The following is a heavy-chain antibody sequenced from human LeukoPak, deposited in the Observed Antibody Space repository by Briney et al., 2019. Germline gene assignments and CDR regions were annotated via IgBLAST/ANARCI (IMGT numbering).Heavy chain of an antibody. Sequence: SETLSLTCTISGGSINSYYYNWIRQPAGKGLEWIGRIYTSGSTNYNPSLKSRVTMSIDTSKPQFSLNLASVTAADTAVYYCATGRGDPFDIWGQGTMVSVSS. CDR3: ATGRGDPFDI. CDR1: GGSINSYY. CDR2: IYTSGST. J-gene: IGHJ3*02. D-gene: IGHD6-25*01. V-gene: IGHV4-4*07.